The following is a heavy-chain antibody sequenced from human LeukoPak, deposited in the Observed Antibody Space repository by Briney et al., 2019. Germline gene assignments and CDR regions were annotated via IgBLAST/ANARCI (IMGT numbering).Heavy chain of an antibody. CDR2: FYTSGST. CDR3: ARVVGASIDY. CDR1: GRSISSYY. D-gene: IGHD1-26*01. J-gene: IGHJ4*02. Sequence: PWETLALTCTVSGRSISSYYRSWIRQPAGKGLEWIGRFYTSGSTNYNPSLKSRVTMLVDTSKNQFSLKLSSVTAADTAVYYCARVVGASIDYWGQGTLVTVSS. V-gene: IGHV4-4*07.